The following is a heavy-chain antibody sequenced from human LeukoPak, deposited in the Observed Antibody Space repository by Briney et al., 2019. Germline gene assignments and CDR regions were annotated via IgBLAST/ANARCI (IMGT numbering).Heavy chain of an antibody. Sequence: AAETLSLSCTASGGTISSSSNYWGWIRQPPGKGREGIGSIYYRGSTYYNPSLKRRVTIPVSTFKNQSSPTNSHVTPADTAGYFWSGSLRYFGWIFCDLGGQGTLVTVSS. D-gene: IGHD3-9*01. CDR2: IYYRGST. J-gene: IGHJ4*02. CDR3: SGSLRYFGWIFCDL. V-gene: IGHV4-39*01. CDR1: GGTISSSSNY.